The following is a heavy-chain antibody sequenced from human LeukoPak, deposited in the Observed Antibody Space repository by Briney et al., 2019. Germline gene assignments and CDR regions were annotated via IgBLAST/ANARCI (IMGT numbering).Heavy chain of an antibody. CDR1: GFTFSSSA. V-gene: IGHV3-30*04. D-gene: IGHD3-10*01. J-gene: IGHJ4*02. Sequence: GGSLRLSCAASGFTFSSSAMRWVRQAPGKGLEWVAVISYDGSNKYYADSVKGRCTISRDNSKNTLYLQKNSLRAEDTAVYYCARDRGGSGSIDYWGQGTLVTVSS. CDR3: ARDRGGSGSIDY. CDR2: ISYDGSNK.